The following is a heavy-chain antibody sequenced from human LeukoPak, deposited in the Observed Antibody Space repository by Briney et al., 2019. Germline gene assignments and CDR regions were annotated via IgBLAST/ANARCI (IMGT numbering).Heavy chain of an antibody. CDR2: IYSGGST. CDR1: GFTYSSNY. D-gene: IGHD6-13*01. V-gene: IGHV3-53*01. Sequence: PGGSLRLSCAASGFTYSSNYMSWVRQATGKGLEWVSVIYSGGSTYYADSAKGRLTISRDNSKNTLYLQMNSLRAEDTAVYYCASRAAGSRLYWGQGTLVTVSS. CDR3: ASRAAGSRLY. J-gene: IGHJ4*02.